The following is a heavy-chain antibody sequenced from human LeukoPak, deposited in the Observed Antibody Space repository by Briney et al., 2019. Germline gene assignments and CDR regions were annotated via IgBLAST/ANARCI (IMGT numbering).Heavy chain of an antibody. V-gene: IGHV3-21*01. D-gene: IGHD3-16*02. Sequence: GGSLRLSCAASGITFSRYSMNWVRQAPGKGLEWVSSISIGSTYIYYADSVKGRFTISRDKGKNLLYLQMNSLRAEDTAVYYCVGSDTIGYTRREWAYWYFDLWGRGTLVTVSS. CDR1: GITFSRYS. J-gene: IGHJ2*01. CDR3: VGSDTIGYTRREWAYWYFDL. CDR2: ISIGSTYI.